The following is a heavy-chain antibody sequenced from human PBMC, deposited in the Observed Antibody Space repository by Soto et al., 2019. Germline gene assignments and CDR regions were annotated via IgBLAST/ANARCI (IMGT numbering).Heavy chain of an antibody. Sequence: SVEVSCKASGGTFSSHAISWVRQAPGQGLEWMGGIIPIFGTANYAQKFQGGVTITADESTSTAYMELSSLRSEDTAVYYCARDLPSGSYSPYYYYYYGMDVWGQGTTVTVSS. J-gene: IGHJ6*02. CDR3: ARDLPSGSYSPYYYYYYGMDV. CDR1: GGTFSSHA. V-gene: IGHV1-69*13. CDR2: IIPIFGTA. D-gene: IGHD1-26*01.